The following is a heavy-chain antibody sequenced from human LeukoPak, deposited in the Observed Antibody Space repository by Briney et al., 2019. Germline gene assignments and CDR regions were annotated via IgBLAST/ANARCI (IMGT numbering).Heavy chain of an antibody. V-gene: IGHV3-30*04. CDR3: ARVITMTAGGFDY. D-gene: IGHD3-22*01. CDR1: GFTFSSYA. CDR2: ISYDGSNR. J-gene: IGHJ4*02. Sequence: QPGGSLRLSCAASGFTFSSYAMHWVRQAPGKGLEWVAVISYDGSNRYYADSVKGRFTTSRDNSKNTLYLQMNSLRAEDTAVYYCARVITMTAGGFDYWGQGTLVTVSS.